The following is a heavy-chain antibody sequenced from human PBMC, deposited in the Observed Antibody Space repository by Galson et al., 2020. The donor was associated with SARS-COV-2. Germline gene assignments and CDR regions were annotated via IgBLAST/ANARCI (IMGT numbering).Heavy chain of an antibody. CDR1: GFTFSSYS. Sequence: GGSLRLSCAASGFTFSSYSMNWVRQAPGKGLEWVGRIKSKTDGGTTDYAAPVKGRFTISRDDSKNTLYLQMNSLKTEDTAVYYCTTESPDYEVSYYYYGMDVWGQGTTVTVSS. CDR2: IKSKTDGGTT. CDR3: TTESPDYEVSYYYYGMDV. D-gene: IGHD4-17*01. V-gene: IGHV3-15*01. J-gene: IGHJ6*02.